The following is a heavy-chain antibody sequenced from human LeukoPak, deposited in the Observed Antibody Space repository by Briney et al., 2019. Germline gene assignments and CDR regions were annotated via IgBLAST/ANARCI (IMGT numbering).Heavy chain of an antibody. CDR2: IYHSGST. J-gene: IGHJ4*02. Sequence: SETLSLTCTVSGYSFSSGYHWGWIRQPPGKGLEWIGSIYHSGSTYYNPSLKSRVTISVDTSKNQFSLKLSSVTAADTAVYYCARAVTMVRGVIIRSVDYWGQGTLVTVSS. V-gene: IGHV4-38-2*02. CDR1: GYSFSSGYH. CDR3: ARAVTMVRGVIIRSVDY. D-gene: IGHD3-10*01.